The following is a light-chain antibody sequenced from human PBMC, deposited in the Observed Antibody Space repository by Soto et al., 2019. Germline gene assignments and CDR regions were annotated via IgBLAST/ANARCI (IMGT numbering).Light chain of an antibody. V-gene: IGKV3-15*01. CDR1: QSVSSN. CDR3: QQYKVDPLT. CDR2: GAY. Sequence: EIVMTQSPATLSVSPGERATLSCRASQSVSSNLAWYQQKPGQAPRLLIYGAYTRATGIPARFSGSGSGTEFTLTISSLQSEDFAVYYCQQYKVDPLTFGGGTKVQIK. J-gene: IGKJ4*01.